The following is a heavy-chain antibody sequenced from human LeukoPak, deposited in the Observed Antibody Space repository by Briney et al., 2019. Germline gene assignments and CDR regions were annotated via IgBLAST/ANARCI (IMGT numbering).Heavy chain of an antibody. CDR2: IKEDGSEK. CDR3: ARDYDSSGYYGNYFDS. Sequence: GGSLRLSCAASGFTFSAHWMSWVRQAPGKGLEWVANIKEDGSEKYYVDSVKGRFTISRDIAKNSLYLQMNSLRVEDTAVYYCARDYDSSGYYGNYFDSWGQGTLVTVSS. V-gene: IGHV3-7*01. CDR1: GFTFSAHW. J-gene: IGHJ4*02. D-gene: IGHD3-22*01.